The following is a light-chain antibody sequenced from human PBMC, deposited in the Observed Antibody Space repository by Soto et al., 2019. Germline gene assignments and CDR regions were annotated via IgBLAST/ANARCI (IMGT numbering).Light chain of an antibody. V-gene: IGLV2-8*01. Sequence: QSVLTQPPSASGSPGQSVTISCTGTSSDVGSYNCVSWYQQHPGKAPKLMIYEVNKRPSGVPDRFSGSKSGNTASLTVSGLQAEDEADYYCSSYAGSNNFPYVLGTGTKVTVL. CDR2: EVN. CDR1: SSDVGSYNC. J-gene: IGLJ1*01. CDR3: SSYAGSNNFPYV.